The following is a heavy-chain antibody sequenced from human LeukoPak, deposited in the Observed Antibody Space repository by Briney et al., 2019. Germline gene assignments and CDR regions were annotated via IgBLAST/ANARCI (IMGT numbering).Heavy chain of an antibody. CDR2: ISGSGGST. D-gene: IGHD2-21*02. CDR1: GFTFSSYA. Sequence: GGSLRLSCAASGFTFSSYAMSWVRQAPGKGLEWVSAISGSGGSTYYADSVKGRFAISRDNSKNTLYLQMDSLRAEDTAMYYCRICGRDCSLIDYWGQGTLVTVSS. V-gene: IGHV3-23*01. J-gene: IGHJ4*02. CDR3: RICGRDCSLIDY.